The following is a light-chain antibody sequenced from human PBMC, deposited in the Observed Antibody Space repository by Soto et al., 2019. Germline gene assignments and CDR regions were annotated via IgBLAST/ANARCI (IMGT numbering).Light chain of an antibody. Sequence: ETVMTQSPATLSLSPGERATLSCRASQSVSSSYLAWYQQKPGQAPRLLIYGASSRATGIPDRFSGSGSGTDFTLTISRLEPEDFAVYYCQQYGSSPDTFGQGTKLEIK. CDR1: QSVSSSY. J-gene: IGKJ2*01. CDR2: GAS. V-gene: IGKV3-20*01. CDR3: QQYGSSPDT.